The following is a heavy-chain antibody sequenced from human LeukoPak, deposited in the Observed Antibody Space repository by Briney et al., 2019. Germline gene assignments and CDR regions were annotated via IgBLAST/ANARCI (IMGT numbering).Heavy chain of an antibody. V-gene: IGHV3-23*01. D-gene: IGHD3-22*01. Sequence: GGSLRLSCEAFGFTFSGYAMSWVRQAPGKGLEWVSSISGSGGSTYYADSVKGRFSISRDNSKNTLYLQMNSLRAEDTAVYSCAKVLSYYDSSAFDYWGQGTLVTVSS. J-gene: IGHJ4*02. CDR2: ISGSGGST. CDR3: AKVLSYYDSSAFDY. CDR1: GFTFSGYA.